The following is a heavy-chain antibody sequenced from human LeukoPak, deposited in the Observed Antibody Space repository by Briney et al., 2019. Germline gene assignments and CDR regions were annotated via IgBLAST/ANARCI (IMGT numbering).Heavy chain of an antibody. Sequence: SQTLSLTCTVSGGSISSGGYYWSWIRQPPGKGLEWIEYIYHSGSTYYNPSLKSRVTISVDTSKNQFSLKLSSVTAADTVVYYCARRGYCSSTSCYRTFDPWGQGTLVTVSS. V-gene: IGHV4-30-2*01. CDR1: GGSISSGGYY. J-gene: IGHJ5*02. CDR2: IYHSGST. CDR3: ARRGYCSSTSCYRTFDP. D-gene: IGHD2-2*01.